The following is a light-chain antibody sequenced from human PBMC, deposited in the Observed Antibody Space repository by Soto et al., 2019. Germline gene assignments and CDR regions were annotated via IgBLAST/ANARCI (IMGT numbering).Light chain of an antibody. CDR1: QDISNY. CDR2: GAS. Sequence: DIQMTQSPSSLSASVGDRVTITCRASQDISNYLAWYQQKPGKVPKVLIYGASTLQTGVESRFSGSGFGTVFTLTINSLQPEDVATYYCQKYNSAPNTFGRGTRLEIK. CDR3: QKYNSAPNT. V-gene: IGKV1-27*01. J-gene: IGKJ2*01.